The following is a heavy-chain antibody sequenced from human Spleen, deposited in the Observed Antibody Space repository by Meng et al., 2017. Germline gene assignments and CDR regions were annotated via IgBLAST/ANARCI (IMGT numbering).Heavy chain of an antibody. CDR3: ARDLGYYDSSGSVYNDYYYYGMDV. J-gene: IGHJ6*02. CDR2: INPSGGST. CDR1: GYTFTSYY. V-gene: IGHV1-46*01. D-gene: IGHD3-22*01. Sequence: ASVKVSCKASGYTFTSYYMHWVRQAPGQGLEWMGIINPSGGSTSYAQKFQGRVTMTRDTSTSTVYMELSSLRSEDTAVYYCARDLGYYDSSGSVYNDYYYYGMDVWGQGTMVTVSS.